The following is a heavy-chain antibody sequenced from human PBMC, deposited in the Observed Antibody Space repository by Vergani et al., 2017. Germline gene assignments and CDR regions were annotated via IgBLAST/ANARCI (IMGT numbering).Heavy chain of an antibody. Sequence: QVQLVQSGAEVKKPGASVKVSCKASGYTFTSYYMHWVRPAPGQGLEWMGIINPSGGSTSYAQKFQGRVTMTRDTSTSTGYMELSSMRSEDTAVYYCARGTIVGVVIIGWGWFDPWGQGTLVTVSS. CDR3: ARGTIVGVVIIGWGWFDP. CDR1: GYTFTSYY. D-gene: IGHD3-3*01. V-gene: IGHV1-46*03. CDR2: INPSGGST. J-gene: IGHJ5*02.